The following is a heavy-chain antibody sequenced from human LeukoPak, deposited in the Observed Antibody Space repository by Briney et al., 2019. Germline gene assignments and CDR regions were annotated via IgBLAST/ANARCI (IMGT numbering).Heavy chain of an antibody. D-gene: IGHD6-13*01. CDR1: GYTFTSYY. CDR2: INPSGGST. V-gene: IGHV1-46*01. Sequence: GASVKVSCKASGYTFTSYYMHWVRQAPGQGLEWMGIINPSGGSTSYAQKFQGRVTMTRDTSTSTVYMELSSLRSEDTAVYCCARGRRAAAGFSRLDWFDPWGQGTLVTVSS. J-gene: IGHJ5*02. CDR3: ARGRRAAAGFSRLDWFDP.